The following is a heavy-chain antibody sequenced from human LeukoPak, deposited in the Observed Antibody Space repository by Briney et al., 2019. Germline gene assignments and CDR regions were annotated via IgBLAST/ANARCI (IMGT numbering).Heavy chain of an antibody. D-gene: IGHD3-22*01. CDR1: GFTFSDYY. Sequence: GGSLRLSCAASGFTFSDYYMSWIRQAPGKGLEWVSYISSSGSTIYYTDSVKGRFTISRDNAKNSLYLQMNSLRAEDTAVYYCARDQGYYDSSLWDYWGQGTLVTVSS. J-gene: IGHJ4*02. CDR3: ARDQGYYDSSLWDY. V-gene: IGHV3-11*01. CDR2: ISSSGSTI.